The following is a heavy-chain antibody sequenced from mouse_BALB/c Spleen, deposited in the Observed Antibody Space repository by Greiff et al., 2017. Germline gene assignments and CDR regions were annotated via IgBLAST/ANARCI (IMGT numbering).Heavy chain of an antibody. Sequence: QVQLKESGAELVKPGASVKLSCKASGYTFTSYYMYWVKQRPGQGLEWIGEINPSNGGTNFNEKFKSKATLTVDKSSSTAYMQLSSLTSEDSAVYYCTTNWGWFAYWGQGTLVTVSA. D-gene: IGHD4-1*01. V-gene: IGHV1S81*02. CDR3: TTNWGWFAY. J-gene: IGHJ3*01. CDR2: INPSNGGT. CDR1: GYTFTSYY.